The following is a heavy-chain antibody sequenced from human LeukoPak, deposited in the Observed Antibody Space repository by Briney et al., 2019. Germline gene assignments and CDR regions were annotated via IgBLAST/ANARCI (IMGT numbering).Heavy chain of an antibody. CDR2: IYYSGST. CDR3: ARQNYDFWSGPLLYYFDY. CDR1: GGSISSYY. Sequence: SETLSLTCTVSGGSISSYYWSWIRQPPGKGLEWIGYIYYSGSTNYNPSLKSRVTISVDTSKNQFSLKLSSVAAADTAVYYCARQNYDFWSGPLLYYFDYWGRGTLVTVSS. V-gene: IGHV4-59*08. D-gene: IGHD3-3*01. J-gene: IGHJ4*02.